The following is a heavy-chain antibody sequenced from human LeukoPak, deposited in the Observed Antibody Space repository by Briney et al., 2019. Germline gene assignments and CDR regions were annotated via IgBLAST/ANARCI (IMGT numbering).Heavy chain of an antibody. CDR1: GFTFSSYG. J-gene: IGHJ4*02. Sequence: GGSLRLSCAASGFTFSSYGMSWVRQAPGKGLEWVSAISGSGGSTYYADSVKGRFTISRDNSKNTLYLQMNSLRAEDTAVYYCAKAMVRGVNKGYFDYWGQGTLVTVSS. V-gene: IGHV3-23*01. CDR3: AKAMVRGVNKGYFDY. CDR2: ISGSGGST. D-gene: IGHD3-10*01.